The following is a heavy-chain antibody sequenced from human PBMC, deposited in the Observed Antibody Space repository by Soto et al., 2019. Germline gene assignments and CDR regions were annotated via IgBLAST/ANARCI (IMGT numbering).Heavy chain of an antibody. Sequence: PGGSLRLSCSASGFTFGSYAMHWVRQAPGKGLEYVSAISSNGGSTYYADSVKGRFTISRDNSKNTLYLQMSSLRAEDMAVYYCVKSRGIRGFDPWGQGTLVTVSP. V-gene: IGHV3-64D*06. J-gene: IGHJ5*02. CDR2: ISSNGGST. CDR3: VKSRGIRGFDP. CDR1: GFTFGSYA. D-gene: IGHD2-15*01.